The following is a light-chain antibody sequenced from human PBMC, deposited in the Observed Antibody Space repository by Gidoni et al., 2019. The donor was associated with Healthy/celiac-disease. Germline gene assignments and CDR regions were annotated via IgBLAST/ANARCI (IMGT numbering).Light chain of an antibody. V-gene: IGLV3-1*01. Sequence: YELTQPPSVSVSPGQTASITCSGDKLGDKYACCYQQKPGQSPVLVIYQDSKRPSGIPERFSGSNSGNTATLTISGTQAMDEADYYCQAWDSSTGVFGGGTKLTVL. CDR1: KLGDKY. J-gene: IGLJ2*01. CDR2: QDS. CDR3: QAWDSSTGV.